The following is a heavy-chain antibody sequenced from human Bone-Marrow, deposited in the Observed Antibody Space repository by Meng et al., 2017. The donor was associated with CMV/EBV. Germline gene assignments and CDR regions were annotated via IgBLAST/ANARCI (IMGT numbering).Heavy chain of an antibody. D-gene: IGHD6-13*01. CDR1: GYTFTGYY. V-gene: IGHV1-18*04. CDR3: ARIAAAVNFVY. J-gene: IGHJ4*02. Sequence: ASVKVSCKASGYTFTGYYMHWVRQAPGQGLEWMGWISAYNGNTNYAQKLQGRVTMTTDTSTSTAYMELRSLRSDDTAVYYCARIAAAVNFVYWGQGTLVTVSS. CDR2: ISAYNGNT.